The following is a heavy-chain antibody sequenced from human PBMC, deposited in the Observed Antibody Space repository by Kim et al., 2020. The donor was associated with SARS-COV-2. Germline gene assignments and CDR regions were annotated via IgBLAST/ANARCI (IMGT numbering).Heavy chain of an antibody. V-gene: IGHV3-30*07. D-gene: IGHD3-10*01. CDR3: ARDLFPGMVRGVLPNFDY. J-gene: IGHJ4*02. Sequence: KGRFTISRDNSKNTLYLQMNSLRAEDTAVYYCARDLFPGMVRGVLPNFDYWGQGTLVTVSS.